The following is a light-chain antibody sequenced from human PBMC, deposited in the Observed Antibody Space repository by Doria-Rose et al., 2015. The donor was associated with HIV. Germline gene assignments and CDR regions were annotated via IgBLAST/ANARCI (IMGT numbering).Light chain of an antibody. V-gene: IGLV6-57*01. CDR1: SGSIVSNY. Sequence: NFMLTQPHSVSESPGKTVTISCTRSSGSIVSNYVQWYQQRPGSSPTTVIYEDDQRPSGVPDRFSGSIDSSSNSASVTISGLKTEDEADYYCQSYDSTNHVVFGGGTKPTVL. CDR2: EDD. CDR3: QSYDSTNHVV. J-gene: IGLJ2*01.